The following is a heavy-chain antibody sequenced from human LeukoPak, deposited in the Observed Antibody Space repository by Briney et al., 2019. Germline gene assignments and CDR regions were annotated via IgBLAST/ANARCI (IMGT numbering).Heavy chain of an antibody. CDR2: ISSSGSII. Sequence: PGGSLRLSCAASGFTFSDYYMTWIRQAPGKGLEWVSYISSSGSIIYYADSVKGRFTISRDNAKSSLYLQMNSLRAEDTAVYYCARDKLADTAMVYLDYWGQGTLVTVSS. CDR1: GFTFSDYY. CDR3: ARDKLADTAMVYLDY. D-gene: IGHD5-18*01. V-gene: IGHV3-11*01. J-gene: IGHJ4*02.